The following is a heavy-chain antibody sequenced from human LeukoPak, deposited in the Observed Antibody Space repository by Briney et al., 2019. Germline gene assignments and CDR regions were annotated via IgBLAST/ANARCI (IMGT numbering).Heavy chain of an antibody. CDR2: ISAGNGNT. CDR1: GYTFTSYA. V-gene: IGHV1-3*01. CDR3: ARDIAVAGDY. J-gene: IGHJ4*02. Sequence: GASVTVSCKASGYTFTSYAIHWVRQAPGQRLEWMGWISAGNGNTKYSQNFQGRVTFISNTSATTAFMELSSLRSEDAAVYYCARDIAVAGDYWGQGTLVTVSS. D-gene: IGHD6-19*01.